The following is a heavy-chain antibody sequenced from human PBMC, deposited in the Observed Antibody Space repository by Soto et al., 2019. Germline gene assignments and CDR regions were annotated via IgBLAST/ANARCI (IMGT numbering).Heavy chain of an antibody. V-gene: IGHV1-18*01. D-gene: IGHD2-2*01. CDR1: GYTFTSYG. Sequence: GASVKVSCKASGYTFTSYGISWVRQAPGQGLEWMGWISAYNGNTNYAQKLRGRVTMTTDTSTSTAYMELRSLRSDDTAVYYCARELRPRGYCSSTSCYDSNWFDPWGQGTLVTVSS. J-gene: IGHJ5*02. CDR3: ARELRPRGYCSSTSCYDSNWFDP. CDR2: ISAYNGNT.